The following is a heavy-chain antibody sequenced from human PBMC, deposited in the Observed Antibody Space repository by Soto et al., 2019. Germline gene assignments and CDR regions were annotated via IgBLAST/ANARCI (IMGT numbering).Heavy chain of an antibody. CDR1: GYTFTSYA. D-gene: IGHD5-12*01. J-gene: IGHJ6*03. Sequence: ASVKVSCKSSGYTFTSYAMHWVRQVPGQRLVGMGWINAGNGNTKYSQKFQGRGTITRDTSASTAYMELRSLRSEDTAVYYCVRDGVWGLRFRLGYYYYYMDVWGKGTTVTVSS. V-gene: IGHV1-3*01. CDR2: INAGNGNT. CDR3: VRDGVWGLRFRLGYYYYYMDV.